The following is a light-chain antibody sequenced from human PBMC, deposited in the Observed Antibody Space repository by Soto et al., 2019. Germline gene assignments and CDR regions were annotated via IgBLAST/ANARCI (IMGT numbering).Light chain of an antibody. CDR3: QQYNSYLWT. CDR2: DAS. V-gene: IGKV1-5*01. J-gene: IGKJ1*01. CDR1: QSISSW. Sequence: DIQMTQSPSTLSASVGDRVTIPCRASQSISSWLAWYQQKPGKAPKLLIYDASSLESGVPSRFSGSGSGTEFTLAISSLQPDEFATYYCQQYNSYLWTVGQGTKVDNK.